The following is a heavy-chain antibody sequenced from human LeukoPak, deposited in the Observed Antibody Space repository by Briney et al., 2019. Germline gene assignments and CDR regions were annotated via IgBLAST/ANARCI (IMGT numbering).Heavy chain of an antibody. CDR3: ARDYYDFRSGYSSLLNY. Sequence: ASVKVSCKASGYTFTSYYMHWVRQAPGQGLEWMGIINPSGGSTSYAQKFQGRVTMTRDTSTSTAYMELRSLRSDDTAVYYCARDYYDFRSGYSSLLNYWGQGTLVTVSS. D-gene: IGHD3-3*01. CDR2: INPSGGST. CDR1: GYTFTSYY. V-gene: IGHV1-46*01. J-gene: IGHJ4*02.